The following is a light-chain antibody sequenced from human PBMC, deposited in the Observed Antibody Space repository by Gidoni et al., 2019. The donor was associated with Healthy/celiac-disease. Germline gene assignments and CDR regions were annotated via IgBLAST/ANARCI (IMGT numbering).Light chain of an antibody. Sequence: IQMTQSPFSLSASVEDRVTITCRASQSISSYLNWYQQKPGNAPKLLIYAASSLQSGVPARFSGSGAGTDFTLTISSLQAEDFATYYCQQSYSTPLTVGGGTKVEIK. V-gene: IGKV1-39*01. CDR3: QQSYSTPLT. J-gene: IGKJ4*01. CDR2: AAS. CDR1: QSISSY.